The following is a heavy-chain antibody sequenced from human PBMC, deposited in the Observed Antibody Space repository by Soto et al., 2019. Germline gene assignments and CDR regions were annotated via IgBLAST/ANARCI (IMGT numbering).Heavy chain of an antibody. CDR3: ARDDNHPIVATIYFDY. CDR1: GFTFSSYW. J-gene: IGHJ4*02. V-gene: IGHV3-7*01. D-gene: IGHD5-12*01. Sequence: GGSLRLSCAASGFTFSSYWMSWVRQAPGKGLEWVANIKQDGSEKYYVDSVKGRFTISRDNAKNSLYLQMNSLRAEDTAVYYCARDDNHPIVATIYFDYWGQGTLVTVSS. CDR2: IKQDGSEK.